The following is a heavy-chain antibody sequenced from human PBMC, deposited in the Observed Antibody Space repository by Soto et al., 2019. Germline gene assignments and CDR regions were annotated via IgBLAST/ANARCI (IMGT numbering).Heavy chain of an antibody. V-gene: IGHV3-9*01. CDR2: ISWNPGDI. CDR1: GFTFDDYA. D-gene: IGHD5-12*01. CDR3: AKDTPGWIAGTPPAHDS. J-gene: IGHJ4*02. Sequence: EVQLVESGGGLVQPGKSLRLSCEASGFTFDDYAMHWVRQRPGKGLEWVAGISWNPGDIGYANSVRGRFTISRGNAKNSLDLQMNSLKPEDTAQYYCAKDTPGWIAGTPPAHDSRGLGTVLTVSS.